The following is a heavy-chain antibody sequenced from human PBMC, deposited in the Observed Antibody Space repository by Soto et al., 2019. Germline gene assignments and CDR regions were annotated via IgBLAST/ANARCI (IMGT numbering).Heavy chain of an antibody. J-gene: IGHJ5*02. D-gene: IGHD6-13*01. CDR1: GGSFSGYY. V-gene: IGHV4-34*01. Sequence: SETLSLTCAVYGGSFSGYYWSWIRQPPGKGLEWIGEINHSGSTNYNPSLKSRVTISVDTSKNQFSLKLSSVTAADTAVYYCARGGNLIAEAGTGHWFDTWGQGTLVTVSS. CDR3: ARGGNLIAEAGTGHWFDT. CDR2: INHSGST.